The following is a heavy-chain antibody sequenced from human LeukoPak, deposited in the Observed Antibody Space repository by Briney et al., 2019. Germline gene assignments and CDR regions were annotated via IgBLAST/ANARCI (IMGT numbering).Heavy chain of an antibody. D-gene: IGHD3-22*01. J-gene: IGHJ4*02. CDR3: ARAGNYYYSSGYYSHFDY. CDR1: GASISSDY. Sequence: PSETLSLTCTVSGASISSDYWNWNRQPPGKGLEWIGHVYHSGSTNYNPSLKSRVTISVDTSKNQFSLKLSTVTAADTAVYYCARAGNYYYSSGYYSHFDYWGQGTLVTVSS. CDR2: VYHSGST. V-gene: IGHV4-59*01.